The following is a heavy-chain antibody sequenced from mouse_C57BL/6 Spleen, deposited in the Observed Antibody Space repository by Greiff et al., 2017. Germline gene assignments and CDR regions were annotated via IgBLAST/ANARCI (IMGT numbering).Heavy chain of an antibody. V-gene: IGHV3-6*01. CDR3: ARADPDWYFDV. CDR2: ISYDGSN. CDR1: GYSITSGYY. Sequence: ESGPGLVKPSQSLSLTCSVTGYSITSGYYWNWIRQFPGNKLEWMGYISYDGSNNYNPSLKNRISITRDTSKNQFFLKLNSVTTEDTATYYCARADPDWYFDVWGTGTTVTVSS. J-gene: IGHJ1*03.